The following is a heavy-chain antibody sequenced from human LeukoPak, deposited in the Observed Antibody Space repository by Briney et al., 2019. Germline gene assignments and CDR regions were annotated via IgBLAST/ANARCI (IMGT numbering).Heavy chain of an antibody. V-gene: IGHV4-59*12. CDR1: GGSISSYY. CDR2: IYYSGST. J-gene: IGHJ3*02. D-gene: IGHD6-19*01. CDR3: ARDSSGWYDDAFDI. Sequence: KSSETLSLTCAVSGGSISSYYWSWIRQPPGKGLEWIGYIYYSGSTNYNPSLKSRVTISVDTSKNQFSLKLSSVTAADTAVYYCARDSSGWYDDAFDIWGQGTMVTVSS.